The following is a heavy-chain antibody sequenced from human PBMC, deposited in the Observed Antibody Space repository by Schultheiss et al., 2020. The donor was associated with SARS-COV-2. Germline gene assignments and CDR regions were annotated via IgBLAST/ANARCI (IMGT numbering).Heavy chain of an antibody. CDR1: GGSISSGGYS. V-gene: IGHV4-30-2*01. CDR2: IYHSGST. D-gene: IGHD6-13*01. Sequence: TLSLTCAVSGGSISSGGYSWSWIRQPPGKGLEWIGYIYHSGSTYYNPSLKSRVTISVDRSKNQFSLKLSSVTAADTAVYYCARDLRIAAADYYGMDVWGQGTTVTVSS. CDR3: ARDLRIAAADYYGMDV. J-gene: IGHJ6*02.